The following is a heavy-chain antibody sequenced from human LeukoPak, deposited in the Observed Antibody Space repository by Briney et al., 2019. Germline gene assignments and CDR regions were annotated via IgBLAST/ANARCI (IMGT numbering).Heavy chain of an antibody. CDR2: ISSSSSYI. CDR1: GFTLSSYS. J-gene: IGHJ5*02. V-gene: IGHV3-21*01. D-gene: IGHD3-10*01. Sequence: GGSLRLSCAASGFTLSSYSMNWVRQAPGKGRGWVSSISSSSSYIYYADSVKGRFTISRDNAKNSLYLQMNSLRAEDTAVYYCARGPPPPRPLLWFGELLSSWGQGTLVTVSS. CDR3: ARGPPPPRPLLWFGELLSS.